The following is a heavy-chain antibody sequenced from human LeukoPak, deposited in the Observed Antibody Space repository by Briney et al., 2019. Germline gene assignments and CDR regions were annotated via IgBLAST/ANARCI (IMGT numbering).Heavy chain of an antibody. CDR2: IGSDGSST. J-gene: IGHJ4*02. Sequence: PGGSLRLSCAASGFTFSNYWMHWVRHAPGEGLVWVSRIGSDGSSTNYADSVKGRFTISRDNAKNTLYLQMNSLRAEDTAVYYCARDPGYSNYIADYWGQGTLVTVSS. V-gene: IGHV3-74*01. CDR1: GFTFSNYW. D-gene: IGHD4-11*01. CDR3: ARDPGYSNYIADY.